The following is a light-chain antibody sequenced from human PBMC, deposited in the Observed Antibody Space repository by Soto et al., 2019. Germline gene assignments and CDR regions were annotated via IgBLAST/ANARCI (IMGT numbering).Light chain of an antibody. V-gene: IGKV1-39*01. CDR2: AAS. CDR3: QQCYSVPPLR. Sequence: DIQLTQSPSSLSASVGDRVTITGRASQNIREFVNWFHHKPGKAPELLIYAASILNNGVPSRFSGRASGTEFTLTISSLQPEDLGIYYCQQCYSVPPLRFGGGNKVEI. J-gene: IGKJ4*01. CDR1: QNIREF.